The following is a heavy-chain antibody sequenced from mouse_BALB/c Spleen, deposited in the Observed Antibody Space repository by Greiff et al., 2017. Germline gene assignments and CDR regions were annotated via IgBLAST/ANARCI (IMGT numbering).Heavy chain of an antibody. CDR3: ARDDEGFAY. J-gene: IGHJ3*01. CDR2: ILPGSGST. Sequence: QVQLQQPGAELMKPGASVKISCKATGYTFSSYWIEWVKQRPGHGLEWIGEILPGSGSTNYNEKFKGKATFTADTSSNTAYMQLSSLTSEDSAVYYCARDDEGFAYWGQGTLVTVSA. V-gene: IGHV1-9*01. CDR1: GYTFSSYW.